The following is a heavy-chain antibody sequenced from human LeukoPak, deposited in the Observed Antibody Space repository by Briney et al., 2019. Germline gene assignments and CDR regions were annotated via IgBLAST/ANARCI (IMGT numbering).Heavy chain of an antibody. Sequence: GGSLTLSCAASGFTFSGSAMHWVRQASGKGLEWVGRIRSKANSYATAYAASVKGRFTISRDDSKNTAYLQMNSLKTEDTAVYYCTSGSAYYYDSSGYYYMGYYYYGMDVWGQGTTVTVSS. D-gene: IGHD3-22*01. J-gene: IGHJ6*02. CDR2: IRSKANSYAT. V-gene: IGHV3-73*01. CDR3: TSGSAYYYDSSGYYYMGYYYYGMDV. CDR1: GFTFSGSA.